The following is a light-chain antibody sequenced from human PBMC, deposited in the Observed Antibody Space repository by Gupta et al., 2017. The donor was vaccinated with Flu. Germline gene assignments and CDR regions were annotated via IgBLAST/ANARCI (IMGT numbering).Light chain of an antibody. Sequence: SSQLTQPPSVTVLHAQMARITCCGEALPKKYVYWYQQKPGQPPVMVIYKDNERPSGIPERFSGSSSGTTATLTISGVQAEDEADYYCLSSDGSVTYWVFGGGTKVTVL. V-gene: IGLV3-16*01. CDR1: ALPKKY. CDR2: KDN. CDR3: LSSDGSVTYWV. J-gene: IGLJ3*02.